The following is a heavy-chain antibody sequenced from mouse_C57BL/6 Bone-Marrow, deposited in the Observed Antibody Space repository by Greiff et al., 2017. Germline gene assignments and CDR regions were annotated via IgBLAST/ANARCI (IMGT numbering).Heavy chain of an antibody. CDR2: IHPNSGST. Sequence: VQLQQSGAELVKPGASVKLSCKASGYAFTSYWMHWVKQRPGQGLEWIGMIHPNSGSTNYNEKFKSKATLTVNNSSSTAYMQLSSLTSKDSAVYYCARSTVVTTSLWWYFDVWGTGTTITVSS. V-gene: IGHV1-64*01. D-gene: IGHD2-2*01. CDR3: ARSTVVTTSLWWYFDV. J-gene: IGHJ1*03. CDR1: GYAFTSYW.